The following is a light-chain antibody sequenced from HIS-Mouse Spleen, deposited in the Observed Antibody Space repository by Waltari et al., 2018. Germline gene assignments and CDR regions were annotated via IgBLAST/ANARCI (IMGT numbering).Light chain of an antibody. CDR2: SNN. Sequence: QSVLTQPPSASGTPGQRVTISWSGSSPNIGRKRLQRYQQHPGTAPKLLIYSNNQWPSGVPDRFSGSKSGTSASLAISGLQSEDEADYYCAAWDDSLNGWVFGGGTKLTVL. V-gene: IGLV1-44*01. CDR3: AAWDDSLNGWV. CDR1: SPNIGRKR. J-gene: IGLJ3*02.